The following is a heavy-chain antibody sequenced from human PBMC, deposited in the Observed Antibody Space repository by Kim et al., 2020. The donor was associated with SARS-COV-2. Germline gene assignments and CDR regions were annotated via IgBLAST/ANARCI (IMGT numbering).Heavy chain of an antibody. Sequence: GGSLRLSCAASGFTFSSYSMNWVRQAPGKGLEWVSSISSSSSYIYYADSVKGRFTISRDNAKNSLYLQMNSLRAEDTAVYYCARDCKVVYGDYPGYYYYGMDVWGQGTTVTVSS. D-gene: IGHD4-17*01. CDR1: GFTFSSYS. V-gene: IGHV3-21*01. CDR2: ISSSSSYI. CDR3: ARDCKVVYGDYPGYYYYGMDV. J-gene: IGHJ6*02.